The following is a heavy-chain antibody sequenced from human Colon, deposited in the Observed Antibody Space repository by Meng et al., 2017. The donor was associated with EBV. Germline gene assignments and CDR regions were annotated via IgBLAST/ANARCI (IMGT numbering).Heavy chain of an antibody. CDR2: IYHYGGT. D-gene: IGHD5-18*01. CDR3: ARWAFIDSYGFDH. CDR1: GVSTPEPKS. V-gene: IGHV4-4*03. J-gene: IGHJ4*02. Sequence: LQEPGPGLVKPPCPLSVPCVVSGVSTPEPKSWSWVRQPPGKGLEWIGEIYHYGGTNYNPSLKSRVTISVDKSKNQISLKLTSVTAADTAVYYCARWAFIDSYGFDHWGQGTLVTVSS.